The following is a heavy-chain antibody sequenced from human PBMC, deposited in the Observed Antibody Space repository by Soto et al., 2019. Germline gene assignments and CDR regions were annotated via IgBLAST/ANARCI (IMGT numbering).Heavy chain of an antibody. CDR1: GGSISSGGYY. CDR2: IYYSGST. J-gene: IGHJ5*02. V-gene: IGHV4-31*03. D-gene: IGHD2-15*01. Sequence: SETLSLTCTVSGGSISSGGYYWSWIRQHPGKGLEWIGYIYYSGSTYYNPSLKGRVTISVDTSKNQFSLKLSSVTAADTAVYYCARDRGYCSGGSCYLNWFDPWGQGTLVTVSS. CDR3: ARDRGYCSGGSCYLNWFDP.